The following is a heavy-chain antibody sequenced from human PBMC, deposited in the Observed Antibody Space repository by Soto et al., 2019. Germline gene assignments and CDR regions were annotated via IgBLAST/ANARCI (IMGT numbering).Heavy chain of an antibody. J-gene: IGHJ4*02. CDR2: IKSKTDGGTT. CDR1: GFTCSNAW. Sequence: GGPLRLSCGACGFTCSNAWMSWVRQAPGKGLEWVGRIKSKTDGGTTDYAAPVKGRFTISRDDSKNTLYLQMNSLKTEDTAVYYCTTGQWLVSTPYWGQGTLVTVSS. V-gene: IGHV3-15*01. D-gene: IGHD6-19*01. CDR3: TTGQWLVSTPY.